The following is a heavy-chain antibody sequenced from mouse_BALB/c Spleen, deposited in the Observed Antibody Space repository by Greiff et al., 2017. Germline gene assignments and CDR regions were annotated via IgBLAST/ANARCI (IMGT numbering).Heavy chain of an antibody. CDR3: ARGYYYGSSYPFAY. CDR2: IWGDGST. V-gene: IGHV2-6-7*01. J-gene: IGHJ3*01. CDR1: GFSLTGYG. D-gene: IGHD1-1*01. Sequence: VQLQQSGPGLVAPSQSLSITCPVSGFSLTGYGVNWVRQPPGKGLEWLGMIWGDGSTDYNSALKSRLSISKDNSKSQVFLKMNSLQTDDTARYYCARGYYYGSSYPFAYWGQGTLVTVSA.